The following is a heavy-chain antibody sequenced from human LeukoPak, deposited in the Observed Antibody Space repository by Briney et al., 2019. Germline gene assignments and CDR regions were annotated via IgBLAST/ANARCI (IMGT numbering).Heavy chain of an antibody. D-gene: IGHD2-2*01. J-gene: IGHJ4*02. Sequence: SETLSLTCTVSGGSISSSSYYWGWIRQPAGKGLEWIGRIYTSGSTNYNPSLKSRVTISVDTSKNQFSLKLSSVTAADTAVYYCARAYCSSTSCYIAPLGYWGQGTLVTVSS. V-gene: IGHV4-61*02. CDR2: IYTSGST. CDR3: ARAYCSSTSCYIAPLGY. CDR1: GGSISSSSYY.